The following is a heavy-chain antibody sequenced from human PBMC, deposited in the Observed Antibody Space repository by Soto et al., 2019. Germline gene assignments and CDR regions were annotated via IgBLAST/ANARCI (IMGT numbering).Heavy chain of an antibody. J-gene: IGHJ3*02. CDR2: ISYDGSNK. Sequence: QVQLVESGGGVVQPGRSLRLSCAASGFTFSSYAMHWVRQAPGKGLEWVAVISYDGSNKYYADSVKGRFTISRDNSKNTLYLQMNSLRAEDTAVYYCARDRAYCGGDCYGWVDAFDIWGQGTMVTVSS. CDR3: ARDRAYCGGDCYGWVDAFDI. D-gene: IGHD2-21*02. V-gene: IGHV3-30-3*01. CDR1: GFTFSSYA.